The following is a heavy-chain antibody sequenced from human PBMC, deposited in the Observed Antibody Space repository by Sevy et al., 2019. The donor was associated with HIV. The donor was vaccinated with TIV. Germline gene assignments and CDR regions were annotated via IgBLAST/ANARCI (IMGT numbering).Heavy chain of an antibody. J-gene: IGHJ4*02. Sequence: GGSLRLSCTTSGFIFDDYAMSWFRQAPGKGLEWVAFITRNSYEAYGGTTDYAASVKGRFIISRDDSKSIAYLQMNSLKTEDTAVYYCAIGLATADTPEYYFDSWGLGTLVTVSS. CDR3: AIGLATADTPEYYFDS. D-gene: IGHD5-12*01. CDR1: GFIFDDYA. CDR2: ITRNSYEAYGGTT. V-gene: IGHV3-49*03.